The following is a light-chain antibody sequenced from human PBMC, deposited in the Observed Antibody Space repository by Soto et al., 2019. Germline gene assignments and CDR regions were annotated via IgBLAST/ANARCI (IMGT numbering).Light chain of an antibody. V-gene: IGKV1-39*01. CDR1: QDINVY. J-gene: IGKJ2*01. CDR3: QHGYVAPYN. CDR2: SAS. Sequence: DIQMTQSPSCVSASVGGTVTIPCRASQDINVYLNWYQQKPGEVPKLLIYSASSLHSGVPSRFTGSGSETDFTLTIRSLQPEDFATHYCQHGYVAPYNFGQGTKVDI.